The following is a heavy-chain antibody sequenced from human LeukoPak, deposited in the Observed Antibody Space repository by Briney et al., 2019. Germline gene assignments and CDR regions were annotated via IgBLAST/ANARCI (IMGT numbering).Heavy chain of an antibody. J-gene: IGHJ5*02. CDR2: IYYSGST. CDR3: ARRLGYCSSTSCYPRDNWFDP. Sequence: PSETLSLTCTVSGGSISSYYWSWIRQPPGKGLEWIGYIYYSGSTNYNPSLKSRVTISVDKSKNQFSLKLSSVTDADTAVYYCARRLGYCSSTSCYPRDNWFDPWGQGTLVTVSS. CDR1: GGSISSYY. V-gene: IGHV4-59*01. D-gene: IGHD2-2*01.